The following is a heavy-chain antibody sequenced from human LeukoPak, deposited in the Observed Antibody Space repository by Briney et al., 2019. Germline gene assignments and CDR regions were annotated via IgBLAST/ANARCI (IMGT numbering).Heavy chain of an antibody. CDR1: GYTFTGYY. V-gene: IGHV1-2*02. J-gene: IGHJ6*03. D-gene: IGHD2-2*01. Sequence: ASVKVSCKASGYTFTGYYMHWVRQAPGQGLEWMGWINPNSGGTNYAQKFQGRVTMTRDTSISTAYMELSRLRSDDTAVYYCARRVGLVVVPAAIPSDYYYYMDVWGKGTTVTVSS. CDR3: ARRVGLVVVPAAIPSDYYYYMDV. CDR2: INPNSGGT.